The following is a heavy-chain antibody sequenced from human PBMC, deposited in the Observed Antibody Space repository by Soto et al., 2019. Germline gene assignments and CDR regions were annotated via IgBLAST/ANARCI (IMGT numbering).Heavy chain of an antibody. CDR1: GGTFSSYA. CDR2: SIPIFGTA. J-gene: IGHJ4*02. Sequence: QVQLVQSGAEVKKPGSSVKVSCKASGGTFSSYAISWVRQAPGQGLEWMGGSIPIFGTANYEQKFQGRVTITADESTSTAYMELSSLRSEDTAVYYCARGALGTMVRGVIPMLGYWGQGTLVTVSS. CDR3: ARGALGTMVRGVIPMLGY. D-gene: IGHD3-10*01. V-gene: IGHV1-69*01.